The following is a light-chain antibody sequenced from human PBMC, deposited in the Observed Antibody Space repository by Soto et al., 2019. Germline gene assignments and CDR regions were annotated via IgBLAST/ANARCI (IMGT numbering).Light chain of an antibody. CDR3: CSYAGNYVV. CDR2: DVN. CDR1: SSDVGGYNY. V-gene: IGLV2-11*01. J-gene: IGLJ2*01. Sequence: QSVLTQPRSVSGSPGQSVTISCTETSSDVGGYNYVSWYQQHPDKAPKLMIYDVNKRPSGVPDRFSGSKSGNTASLTISGLQTEDEGDYYCCSYAGNYVVFGGGTKLTVL.